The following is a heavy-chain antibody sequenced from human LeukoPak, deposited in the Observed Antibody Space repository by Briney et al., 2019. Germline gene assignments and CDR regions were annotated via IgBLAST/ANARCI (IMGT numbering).Heavy chain of an antibody. CDR1: GFSFSTYA. J-gene: IGHJ4*02. Sequence: GGSRRLSCVASGFSFSTYAMSWVRQAPGKGLEWVSGISGSGVDTHYADSVKGRFRISRDNSQNTLYLQLSSLRAEDTAVYYCASGTYRLGDYWGLGTLVTVSS. D-gene: IGHD3-10*01. CDR3: ASGTYRLGDY. CDR2: ISGSGVDT. V-gene: IGHV3-23*01.